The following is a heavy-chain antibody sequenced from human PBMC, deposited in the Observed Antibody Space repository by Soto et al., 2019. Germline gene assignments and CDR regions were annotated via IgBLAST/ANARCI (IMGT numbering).Heavy chain of an antibody. D-gene: IGHD3-22*01. J-gene: IGHJ4*02. V-gene: IGHV4-39*01. CDR2: IYYSGST. Sequence: SETLSLTCTVSGGSISSSSYYWGWIRQPPGKGLEWIWSIYYSGSTYYNPSLKSRVTISVDASKNQFSLKLSFVTAADTAVYYCARLNYYDSSGYKMFDYWGQGTLVTVSS. CDR1: GGSISSSSYY. CDR3: ARLNYYDSSGYKMFDY.